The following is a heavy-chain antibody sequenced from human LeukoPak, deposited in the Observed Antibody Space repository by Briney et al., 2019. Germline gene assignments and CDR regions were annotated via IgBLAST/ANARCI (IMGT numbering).Heavy chain of an antibody. CDR3: AREVGSSSRGWFDP. D-gene: IGHD6-6*01. CDR2: IYYSGST. J-gene: IGHJ5*02. CDR1: GGSISSYY. V-gene: IGHV4-59*01. Sequence: SETLSLTCTVSGGSISSYYWSWIRQPPGKGMEWIGYIYYSGSTNYNPSLKSRVTISVDTSKNQFSLKLSSVTAADTAVYYCAREVGSSSRGWFDPWGQGTLVTVYS.